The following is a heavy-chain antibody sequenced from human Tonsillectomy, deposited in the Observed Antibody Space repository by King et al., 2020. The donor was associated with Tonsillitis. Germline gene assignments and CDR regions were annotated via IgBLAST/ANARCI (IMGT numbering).Heavy chain of an antibody. J-gene: IGHJ3*02. D-gene: IGHD3-22*01. CDR3: AKDSGYYDSSGYYYVDAFDI. Sequence: VQLVESGGGLVQPGGSLRLSCAASGFTFSSYAMSWVRQAPGKGLEWVSAISGSGGSTYYADSVKGRFTISRDNSKNTLYLQMNSLRAEDTAVYYWAKDSGYYDSSGYYYVDAFDIWGQGTMVTVSS. V-gene: IGHV3-23*04. CDR2: ISGSGGST. CDR1: GFTFSSYA.